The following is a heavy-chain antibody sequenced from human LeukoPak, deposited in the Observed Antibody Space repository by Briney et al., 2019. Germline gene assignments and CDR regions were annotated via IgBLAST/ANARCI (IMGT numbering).Heavy chain of an antibody. J-gene: IGHJ5*02. CDR1: GGTFISYA. Sequence: SVKVSCKASGGTFISYAISWVRQAPGQGLEWMGGIIPIFGTANYAQKFQGRVTITADESTSTAYMELSSLRSEDTAVYYCARAPIAAAGTNNWFDPWGQGTLVTVSS. D-gene: IGHD6-13*01. CDR2: IIPIFGTA. V-gene: IGHV1-69*01. CDR3: ARAPIAAAGTNNWFDP.